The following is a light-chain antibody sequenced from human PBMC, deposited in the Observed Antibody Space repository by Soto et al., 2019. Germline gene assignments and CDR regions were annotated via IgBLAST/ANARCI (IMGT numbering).Light chain of an antibody. CDR3: SSYTSSSTYV. CDR2: EVS. Sequence: QSALTQPASVSGSPGQSITISCTGTSSDVGGYNYVSWYQQHPGKAPKLMIYEVSNRPSGVSNRFSGSKSGNTASLTISGLQAEDEADYYCSSYTSSSTYVFGTGPRSPS. J-gene: IGLJ1*01. CDR1: SSDVGGYNY. V-gene: IGLV2-14*01.